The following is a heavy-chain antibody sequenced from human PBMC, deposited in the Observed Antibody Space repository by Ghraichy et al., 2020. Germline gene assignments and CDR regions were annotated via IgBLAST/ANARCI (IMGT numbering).Heavy chain of an antibody. D-gene: IGHD6-19*01. CDR1: GYTFTSYD. CDR3: ARWGASSGWYLYYYYGMDV. J-gene: IGHJ6*02. Sequence: ASVKVSCKASGYTFTSYDINWVRQATGQGLEWMGWMNPNSGNTGYAQKFQGRVTMTRNTSISTAYMELSSLRSEDTAVYYCARWGASSGWYLYYYYGMDVWGQGTTVTVSS. V-gene: IGHV1-8*01. CDR2: MNPNSGNT.